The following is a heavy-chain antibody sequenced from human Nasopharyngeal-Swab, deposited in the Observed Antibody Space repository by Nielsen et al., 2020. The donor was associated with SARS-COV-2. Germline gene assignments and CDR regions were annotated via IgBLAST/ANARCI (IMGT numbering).Heavy chain of an antibody. Sequence: SETLSLTCTVSGGSISSSSYYWGWIRQPPGEGLEWIGSIYYSGSTYYNPSLKSRVTISVDTSKNQFSLKLSSVTAADTAVYYCARRIAAPGGDGMDVWGQGTTVTVSS. CDR1: GGSISSSSYY. V-gene: IGHV4-39*01. CDR3: ARRIAAPGGDGMDV. D-gene: IGHD6-6*01. CDR2: IYYSGST. J-gene: IGHJ6*02.